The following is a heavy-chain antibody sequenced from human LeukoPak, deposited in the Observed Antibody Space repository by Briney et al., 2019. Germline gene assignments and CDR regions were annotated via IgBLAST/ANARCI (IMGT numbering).Heavy chain of an antibody. CDR2: INPSGGST. CDR3: ARDSVKGFDP. D-gene: IGHD3-16*02. J-gene: IGHJ5*02. Sequence: GASVKVSCKASGYTFASYYMHWVRQAPGQGLEWMGIINPSGGSTSYAQKFQGRVTMTRDTSTSTVYMELRSLRSDDTAVYYCARDSVKGFDPWGQGTLVTVSS. CDR1: GYTFASYY. V-gene: IGHV1-46*01.